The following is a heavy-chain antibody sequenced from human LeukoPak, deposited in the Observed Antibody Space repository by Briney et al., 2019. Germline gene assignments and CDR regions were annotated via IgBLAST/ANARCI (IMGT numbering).Heavy chain of an antibody. D-gene: IGHD3-22*01. CDR2: ISAYNGNT. Sequence: GGSLRLSCAASGFTFTSYGISWVRQAPGQGLEWMGWISAYNGNTNYAQKLQGRVTMTTDTSTSTAYMELRSLRSDDTAVYYCARGYYYDSSPDYWGQGTLVTVSS. J-gene: IGHJ4*02. CDR3: ARGYYYDSSPDY. CDR1: GFTFTSYG. V-gene: IGHV1-18*01.